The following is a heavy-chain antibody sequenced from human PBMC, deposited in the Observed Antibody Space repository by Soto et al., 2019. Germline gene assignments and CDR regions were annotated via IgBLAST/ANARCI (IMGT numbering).Heavy chain of an antibody. J-gene: IGHJ4*02. CDR3: AKVNCITIFGVVNPPYFDY. CDR1: GFTFSSYA. Sequence: GGSLSLSCAASGFTFSSYAMSWVRQAPGKGLEWVSAISGSGGSTYYADSVKGRFTISRDNSKNTLYLQMNSLRAEDTAVYYCAKVNCITIFGVVNPPYFDYWGQGTLVTVSS. D-gene: IGHD3-3*01. CDR2: ISGSGGST. V-gene: IGHV3-23*01.